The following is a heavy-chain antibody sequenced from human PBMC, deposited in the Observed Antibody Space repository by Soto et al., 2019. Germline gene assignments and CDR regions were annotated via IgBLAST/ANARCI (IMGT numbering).Heavy chain of an antibody. CDR1: GGTFSSYA. D-gene: IGHD3-22*01. CDR2: IIPIFGTA. Sequence: GASVKVSCKASGGTFSSYAISWLRQSPGQGLEWMGGIIPIFGTANYAQKFQGRVTITADESTSTAYMELSSLRSEDTAVYYCARDPYYYDSSGYYLIAPYYYYGMDVWGQGTTVTVSS. V-gene: IGHV1-69*13. CDR3: ARDPYYYDSSGYYLIAPYYYYGMDV. J-gene: IGHJ6*02.